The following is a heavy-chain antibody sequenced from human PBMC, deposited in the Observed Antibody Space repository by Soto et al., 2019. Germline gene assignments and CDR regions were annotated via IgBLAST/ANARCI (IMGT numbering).Heavy chain of an antibody. D-gene: IGHD2-15*01. CDR2: TYDSGST. CDR3: ATRPGYCSDGGCYDY. V-gene: IGHV4-39*01. Sequence: SETLSLTCTVSGGSISSSSYYWGWIRQPPGKGLEWIGSTYDSGSTYSNPSLKSRVTISVDTSKNQFSLKLSSVTAADTAVYYCATRPGYCSDGGCYDYWGQGSLVTVSS. J-gene: IGHJ4*02. CDR1: GGSISSSSYY.